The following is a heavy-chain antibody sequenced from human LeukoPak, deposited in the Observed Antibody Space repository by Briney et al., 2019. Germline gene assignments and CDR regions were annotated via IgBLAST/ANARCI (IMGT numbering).Heavy chain of an antibody. CDR3: ASPLGFGGFDFAY. CDR1: GFTFSSYG. V-gene: IGHV3-30*03. CDR2: ISYDGSNK. Sequence: GGSLRLSCAASGFTFSSYGMHWVRQAPGKGLEWVAVISYDGSNKYYADSVKGRFTISRDNSKNTLYLQMNSLRAEDTAVYYCASPLGFGGFDFAYWGQGTLVTVSS. D-gene: IGHD3-10*01. J-gene: IGHJ4*02.